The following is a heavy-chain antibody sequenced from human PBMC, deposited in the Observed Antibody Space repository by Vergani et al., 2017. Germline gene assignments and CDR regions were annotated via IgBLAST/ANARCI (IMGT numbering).Heavy chain of an antibody. D-gene: IGHD3-3*01. J-gene: IGHJ5*02. V-gene: IGHV4-34*01. Sequence: QVQLQQWGAGLLKPSETLSLTCAVYGGSFSGYYWSWTRQPPGKGLEWIGEINHSGSTNYNPSLKSRVTISVDTSKNQFALKLSCVTAADTAVYYCARAPVLYDFWSGNWGWFDPWGQGTLVTVSS. CDR1: GGSFSGYY. CDR3: ARAPVLYDFWSGNWGWFDP. CDR2: INHSGST.